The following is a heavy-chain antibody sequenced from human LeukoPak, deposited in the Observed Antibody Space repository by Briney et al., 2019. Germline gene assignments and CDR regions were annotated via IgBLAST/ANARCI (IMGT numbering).Heavy chain of an antibody. CDR1: GFTFSSYS. J-gene: IGHJ4*02. D-gene: IGHD5-18*01. V-gene: IGHV3-21*01. CDR3: ARDRGAMVSR. Sequence: KTGGSLRLSCAASGFTFSSYSRNWVRQAPGKGLEWVSSISSSSSYIYYADSVKGRFTISRDNAKNSLYLQMNSLRAEDTAVYYCARDRGAMVSRWGQGTLVTVSS. CDR2: ISSSSSYI.